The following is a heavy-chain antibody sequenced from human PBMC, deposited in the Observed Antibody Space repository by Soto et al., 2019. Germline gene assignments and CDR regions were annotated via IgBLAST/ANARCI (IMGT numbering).Heavy chain of an antibody. D-gene: IGHD2-8*02. CDR2: IFHDGNT. CDR3: ARHEGWTGPDQ. CDR1: GASIGSGGW. Sequence: PSETLSLTCAVSGASIGSGGWWSWVRQPPGKGLEWIAEIFHDGNTNYSPSLKSRVTISVDKYQNHFSLNVYSVNAADTAVYYCARHEGWTGPDQWGQGTLVTVSS. J-gene: IGHJ5*02. V-gene: IGHV4-4*02.